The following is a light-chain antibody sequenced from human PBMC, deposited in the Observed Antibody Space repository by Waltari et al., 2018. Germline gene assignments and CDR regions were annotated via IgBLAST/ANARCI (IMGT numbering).Light chain of an antibody. CDR2: DAS. J-gene: IGKJ1*01. Sequence: DTQMTQSPSTLSASGGDSVTITCRASPSISSSLAWYQQKPGRAPRLLIYDASTLESGVPLRFSGSGSGTEFTLTISKLQPDDFATYFCQHYSPYSWTFGQGTKVEIK. CDR3: QHYSPYSWT. V-gene: IGKV1-5*01. CDR1: PSISSS.